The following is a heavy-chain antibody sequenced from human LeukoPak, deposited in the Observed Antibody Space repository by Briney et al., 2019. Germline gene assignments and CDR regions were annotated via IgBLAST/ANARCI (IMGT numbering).Heavy chain of an antibody. J-gene: IGHJ4*02. CDR3: AGRGQQWLVIREYYFDY. D-gene: IGHD6-19*01. Sequence: SETLSLTCTVSGGSISSSSYYWGWIRQPPGKGLEWIGSIYYSGSTYYNPSLKSRVTISVDTSKNQFSLKLSSVTAADTAVYYCAGRGQQWLVIREYYFDYWGQGTLVTVSS. CDR1: GGSISSSSYY. CDR2: IYYSGST. V-gene: IGHV4-39*01.